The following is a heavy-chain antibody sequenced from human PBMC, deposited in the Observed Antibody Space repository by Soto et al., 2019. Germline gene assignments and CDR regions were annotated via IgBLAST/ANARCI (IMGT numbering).Heavy chain of an antibody. Sequence: QVQLQESGPGLVKPSQTLSLTCTVSGGSISSGGYYWSWIRQHPGKGLEWIGYIYYSGSNYYNPSLKSRVTISVDTSKTQFSLKLSSVTAADTAVYYCARDVNSNPPFYYYYMDVWGKGTTVTVSS. CDR3: ARDVNSNPPFYYYYMDV. V-gene: IGHV4-31*03. CDR2: IYYSGSN. J-gene: IGHJ6*03. CDR1: GGSISSGGYY. D-gene: IGHD4-4*01.